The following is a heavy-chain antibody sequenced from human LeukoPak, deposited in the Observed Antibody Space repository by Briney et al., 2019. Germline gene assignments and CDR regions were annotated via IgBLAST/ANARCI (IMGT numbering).Heavy chain of an antibody. Sequence: PSETLSLTCAVSGGSISSSNWRSWVRQPPGKGLEWIGEIYHSGSTNYNPSLKGRVTISVDKSKNQFSLKLSSVTAADTAVYYCARDLAAAPRAFDYWGQGTLVTVSS. CDR3: ARDLAAAPRAFDY. CDR2: IYHSGST. V-gene: IGHV4-4*02. D-gene: IGHD6-13*01. CDR1: GGSISSSNW. J-gene: IGHJ4*02.